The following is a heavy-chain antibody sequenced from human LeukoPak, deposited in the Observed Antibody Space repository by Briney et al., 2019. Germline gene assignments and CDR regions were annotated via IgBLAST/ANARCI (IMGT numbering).Heavy chain of an antibody. CDR2: INPSGSST. CDR3: ARARSCDY. J-gene: IGHJ4*02. CDR1: GYTFTSYY. Sequence: ASVKVSCKASGYTFTSYYMHWVRQAPGQGLEWMGIINPSGSSTTYAQKFQGRVTVTRDTSTSTVYMELSSLRSDDTAVYYCARARSCDYWGQGTLVTVSS. V-gene: IGHV1-46*01.